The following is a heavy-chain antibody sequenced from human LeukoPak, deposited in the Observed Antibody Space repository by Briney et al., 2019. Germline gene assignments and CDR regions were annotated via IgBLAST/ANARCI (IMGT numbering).Heavy chain of an antibody. D-gene: IGHD1-26*01. CDR2: IRYDGSNK. CDR3: AKARGSQHSEYYFDY. CDR1: GFTFSDHY. Sequence: GGSLRLSCAASGFTFSDHYMDWVRQAPGKGLEWVAFIRYDGSNKYYADSVKGRFTISRDNSKNTLYLQMNSLRAEDTAVYYCAKARGSQHSEYYFDYWGQGTLVTVSS. J-gene: IGHJ4*02. V-gene: IGHV3-30*02.